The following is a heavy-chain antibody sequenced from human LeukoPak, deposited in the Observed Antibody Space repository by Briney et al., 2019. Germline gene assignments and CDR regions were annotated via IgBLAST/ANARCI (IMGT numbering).Heavy chain of an antibody. Sequence: PGGSLRLSCAASGFNFSNYRMSWVRQTPGKGLEWVANINRDGSEKYYVDSVEGQFTISRDNAKNSLFLQMNSLRVEDTAVYYCARRRGYSYGRNNYYFDYWGQGTLVTVSS. V-gene: IGHV3-7*03. CDR3: ARRRGYSYGRNNYYFDY. CDR1: GFNFSNYR. CDR2: INRDGSEK. J-gene: IGHJ4*02. D-gene: IGHD5-18*01.